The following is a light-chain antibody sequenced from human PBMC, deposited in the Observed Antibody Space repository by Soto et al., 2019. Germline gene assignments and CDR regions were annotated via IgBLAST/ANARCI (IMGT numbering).Light chain of an antibody. CDR2: KAS. CDR3: QQYNSYSPPFT. Sequence: DIQMTQSPSTLSASVGDRVTITCRASQSISSWLAWYQQKPGKAPKLLIYKASSLESGVPSRFSGRGSGTEFTLTISSLQPDDFATYYCQQYNSYSPPFTFGPGTKVDIK. CDR1: QSISSW. V-gene: IGKV1-5*03. J-gene: IGKJ3*01.